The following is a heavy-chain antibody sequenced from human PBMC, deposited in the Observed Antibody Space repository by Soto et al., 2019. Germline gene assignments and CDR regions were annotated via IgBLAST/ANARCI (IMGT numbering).Heavy chain of an antibody. V-gene: IGHV1-46*01. Sequence: QVQLVQSGAEVKKPGASVKVSCKASGYTFTTYYIHWVRQAPGQGLEWMGIINPSGGSTTYAQKFQGRVTITRDTSTSTVYMELSSLRSEDTAVYYCARAVTVVTSAFDIWGQGTMVTVSS. CDR2: INPSGGST. CDR3: ARAVTVVTSAFDI. J-gene: IGHJ3*02. D-gene: IGHD2-21*02. CDR1: GYTFTTYY.